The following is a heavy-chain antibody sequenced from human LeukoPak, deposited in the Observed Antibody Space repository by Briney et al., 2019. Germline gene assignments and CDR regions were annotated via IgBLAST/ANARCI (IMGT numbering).Heavy chain of an antibody. CDR1: GYTFTGYY. CDR2: INPNSGGT. J-gene: IGHJ4*02. D-gene: IGHD3-10*01. Sequence: ASVKVSCKASGYTFTGYYMHWVRQAPGQGLEWMGRINPNSGGTNYAQKFQGRVTMTRDTSISTAYMELSRLRSDDTAVYYCASFRSGMYYFDYWGQGTLVTVSS. CDR3: ASFRSGMYYFDY. V-gene: IGHV1-2*06.